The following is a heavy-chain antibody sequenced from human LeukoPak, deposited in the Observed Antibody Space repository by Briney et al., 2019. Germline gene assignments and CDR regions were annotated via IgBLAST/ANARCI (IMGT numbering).Heavy chain of an antibody. CDR1: GFTFSSYA. J-gene: IGHJ4*02. CDR3: ARGKEPVAGSLSHFDY. Sequence: GGSLRLSCAASGFTFSSYAMSWVRQAPGKGLEWVSAISGSGGSTYYADSVEGRFTISRDNSKNTLYLQMNSLRAEDTAVYYCARGKEPVAGSLSHFDYWGQGTLVTVSS. D-gene: IGHD6-19*01. CDR2: ISGSGGST. V-gene: IGHV3-23*01.